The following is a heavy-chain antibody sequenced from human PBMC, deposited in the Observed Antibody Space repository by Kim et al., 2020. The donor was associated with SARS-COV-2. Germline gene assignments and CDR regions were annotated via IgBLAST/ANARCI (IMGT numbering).Heavy chain of an antibody. CDR1: GGTFSRSA. CDR2: IIPIFDTA. V-gene: IGHV1-69*13. CDR3: ARERTRGFGELSRDKPYYYYGMDV. J-gene: IGHJ6*02. D-gene: IGHD3-10*01. Sequence: SVKVSCKASGGTFSRSAISWVRQAPGQGLEWMGGIIPIFDTANYAQKFQERVTITADESSSTAYMELSSLRSEDTAVYYCARERTRGFGELSRDKPYYYYGMDVWGQGTPVTVSS.